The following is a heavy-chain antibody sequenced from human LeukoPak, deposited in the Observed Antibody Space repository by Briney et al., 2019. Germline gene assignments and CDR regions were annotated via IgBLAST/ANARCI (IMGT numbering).Heavy chain of an antibody. V-gene: IGHV4-39*01. CDR3: ASGYDSVGWFGP. CDR2: IYYSGTT. CDR1: GGSVSCGSHY. D-gene: IGHD5-12*01. J-gene: IGHJ5*02. Sequence: SETLSLICTVSGGSVSCGSHYWPWIRQPPGKGLRWIATIYYSGTTYYNPTLKRRVTISIDTSKNQFSLRLTSVTAADSAVYNCASGYDSVGWFGPWGQGSLVTVSS.